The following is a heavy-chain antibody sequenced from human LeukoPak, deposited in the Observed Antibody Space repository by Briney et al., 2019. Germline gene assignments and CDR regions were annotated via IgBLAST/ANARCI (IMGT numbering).Heavy chain of an antibody. CDR1: GFTFSSYG. CDR3: TTDPLEVDY. J-gene: IGHJ4*02. Sequence: GGSLRLSCAASGFTFSSYGMHWVRQAPGKGLEWVAVISYDGSNKYYADSVKGRFTISRDNSKNTLYLQMNSLKTEDTAVYYCTTDPLEVDYWGQGTLVTVSS. CDR2: ISYDGSNK. V-gene: IGHV3-30*03.